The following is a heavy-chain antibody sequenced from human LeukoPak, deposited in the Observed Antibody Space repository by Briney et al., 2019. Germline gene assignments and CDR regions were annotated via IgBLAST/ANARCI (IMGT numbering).Heavy chain of an antibody. CDR1: GFTFSSYA. D-gene: IGHD5-12*01. J-gene: IGHJ6*03. V-gene: IGHV3-23*01. CDR2: IGGTGVRT. Sequence: GGSLRLSCASSGFTFSSYAMSWVRQAPGKGLEWVSTIGGTGVRTYYADSVKGRFTISRDNSKNTLYPQMNSLRAEDTAVYYCAKDTVKVTTIRRVPHYMDVWGKGTTVTISS. CDR3: AKDTVKVTTIRRVPHYMDV.